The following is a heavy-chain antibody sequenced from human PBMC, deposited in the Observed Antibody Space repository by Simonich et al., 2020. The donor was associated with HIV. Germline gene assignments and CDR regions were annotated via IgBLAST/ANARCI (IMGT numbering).Heavy chain of an antibody. CDR1: GGSFSGYY. V-gene: IGHV4-34*01. D-gene: IGHD4-17*01. CDR2: NNHSGSK. Sequence: QVQLQQWGAGLLKPSETLSLTCAVYGGSFSGYYWSWIRHPPGKGLEWIGENNHSGSKNYNPSLKMRVTISVDTSKNQFSLKLSSVTAADTAVYYCARRHPTAVTTPYFDYWGQGTLVTVSS. J-gene: IGHJ4*02. CDR3: ARRHPTAVTTPYFDY.